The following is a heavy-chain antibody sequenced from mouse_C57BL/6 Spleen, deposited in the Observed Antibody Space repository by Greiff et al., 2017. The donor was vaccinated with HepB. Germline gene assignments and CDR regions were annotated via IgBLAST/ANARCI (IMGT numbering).Heavy chain of an antibody. Sequence: QVQLKQSGAELVRPGASVTLSCKASGYTFTDYEMHWVKQTPVHGLEWIGAIDPETGGTAYNQKFKGKAILTADKSSSTAYMELRSLTSEDSAVYYCTRKKTRGYYFDYWGQGTTLTVSS. V-gene: IGHV1-15*01. CDR3: TRKKTRGYYFDY. CDR2: IDPETGGT. J-gene: IGHJ2*01. CDR1: GYTFTDYE.